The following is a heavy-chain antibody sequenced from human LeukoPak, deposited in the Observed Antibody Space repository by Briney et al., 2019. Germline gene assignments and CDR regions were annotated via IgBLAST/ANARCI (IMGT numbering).Heavy chain of an antibody. V-gene: IGHV3-30*18. J-gene: IGHJ6*02. CDR2: ISYDGSNK. CDR3: AKDSHYYYYGMDV. CDR1: GFTFSSYG. Sequence: PGGSLRLSCAASGFTFSSYGMRWVRQAPGKGLEWGAVISYDGSNKYYADSVKGRFTISRDNSKNTLYLQMNSLRAEDTAVYYCAKDSHYYYYGMDVWGQGTTVTVSS.